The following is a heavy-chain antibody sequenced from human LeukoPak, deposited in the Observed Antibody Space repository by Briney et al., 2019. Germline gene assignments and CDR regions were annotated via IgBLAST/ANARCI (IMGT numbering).Heavy chain of an antibody. V-gene: IGHV4-34*01. CDR3: VIRAAAGTLLGRWFDP. J-gene: IGHJ5*02. Sequence: SETLSLTCAVSGGSFSGYYWSWIRQPPGKGPEWIGEINHSGSTNYNPSLTSRVTISVDTSKNQFSLKLSSVTAADTAVYYCVIRAAAGTLLGRWFDPWGQGTLVTVSS. D-gene: IGHD6-13*01. CDR2: INHSGST. CDR1: GGSFSGYY.